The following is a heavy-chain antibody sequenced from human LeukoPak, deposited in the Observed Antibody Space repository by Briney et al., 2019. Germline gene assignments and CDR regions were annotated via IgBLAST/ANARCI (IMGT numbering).Heavy chain of an antibody. J-gene: IGHJ1*01. D-gene: IGHD6-13*01. CDR1: GFTFGDYA. CDR3: TRRYSSSWFEYFQH. V-gene: IGHV3-49*04. CDR2: IRSEAYGGTT. Sequence: GGSLRLSCTASGFTFGDYAMSWVRQAPGKGLEWVGFIRSEAYGGTTEYAASVKGRFTISRDDSKSIAYLQMNSLKTEDTAVYYCTRRYSSSWFEYFQHWGQGTLVTVSS.